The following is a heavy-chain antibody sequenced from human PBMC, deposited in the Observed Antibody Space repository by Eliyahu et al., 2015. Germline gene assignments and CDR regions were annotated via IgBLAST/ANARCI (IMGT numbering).Heavy chain of an antibody. CDR2: INRSGST. D-gene: IGHD3-22*01. J-gene: IGHJ4*02. CDR3: ARTNYYDSNGYYYDY. CDR1: GXSXXGYY. Sequence: QVQLQQWGAGQLKPSETLSLTCAXXGXSXXGYYWSWIRQPPGKGLEWIGEINRSGSTNYNPSLKSRVTISLDTSKNQLSVKLSSVTAADTAVYYCARTNYYDSNGYYYDYWGQGTLVTVSS. V-gene: IGHV4-34*01.